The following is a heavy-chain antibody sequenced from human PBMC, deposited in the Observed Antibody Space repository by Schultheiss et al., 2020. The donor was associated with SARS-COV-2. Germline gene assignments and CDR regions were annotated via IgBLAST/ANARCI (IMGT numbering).Heavy chain of an antibody. D-gene: IGHD6-19*01. CDR2: ISAYNGNT. CDR1: GYTFTSYG. Sequence: GESLKISCKASGYTFTSYGISWVRQAPGQGLEWMGWISAYNGNTNYAQKLQGRVTMTTDTSTSTAYMELRSLRSDDTAVYYCARDYSSGYNRDAFDIWGQGTMVTVSS. J-gene: IGHJ3*02. CDR3: ARDYSSGYNRDAFDI. V-gene: IGHV1-18*01.